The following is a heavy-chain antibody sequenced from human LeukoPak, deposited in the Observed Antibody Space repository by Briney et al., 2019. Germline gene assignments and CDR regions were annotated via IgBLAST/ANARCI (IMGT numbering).Heavy chain of an antibody. D-gene: IGHD6-19*01. J-gene: IGHJ1*01. V-gene: IGHV3-53*01. Sequence: GGSLRLSCAASGFTLSSKYMTWVRQAPGKGLEWVSVIYSGGNTYYADSVKGRFTISRDNSKNTLYLQMNSLRAEDTAVYYCAKVGKFIAVAGGYFQHWGQGTLVTVSS. CDR3: AKVGKFIAVAGGYFQH. CDR2: IYSGGNT. CDR1: GFTLSSKY.